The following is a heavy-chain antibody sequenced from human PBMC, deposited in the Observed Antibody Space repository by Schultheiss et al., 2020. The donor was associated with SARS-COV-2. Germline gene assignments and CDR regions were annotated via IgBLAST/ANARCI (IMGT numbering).Heavy chain of an antibody. CDR2: ISSSSSYI. V-gene: IGHV3-21*01. J-gene: IGHJ4*02. CDR3: AREGGTYYDSSGYYFLPLGY. Sequence: GGSLRLSCAASGFTFSSYSMNWVRQAPGKGLEWVSSISSSSSYIYYADSVKGRFTISRDNAKNSLYLQMNSLRAEDTAVYYCAREGGTYYDSSGYYFLPLGYWGQGTLVTVSS. CDR1: GFTFSSYS. D-gene: IGHD3-22*01.